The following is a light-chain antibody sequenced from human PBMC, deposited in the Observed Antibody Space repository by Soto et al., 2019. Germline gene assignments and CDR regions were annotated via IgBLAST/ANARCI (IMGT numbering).Light chain of an antibody. CDR3: QQRRSWQVT. CDR1: QSVSSNY. V-gene: IGKV3D-20*02. CDR2: DAS. Sequence: IVLTQSPGTLSLSPGERASLSCRASQSVSSNYLAWYQQKPGQAPRLLIYDASKRATGIPARFSGSGSGTNFTLTISSLEPEDFAVYYCQQRRSWQVTFGQGTRLEIK. J-gene: IGKJ5*01.